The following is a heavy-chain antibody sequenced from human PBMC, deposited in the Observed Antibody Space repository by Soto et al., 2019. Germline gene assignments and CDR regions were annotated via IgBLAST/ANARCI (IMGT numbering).Heavy chain of an antibody. Sequence: SETLSLTCTVSGGSISSYYWSWIRQPPGKGLEWIGYIYYSGSINYNPSLKSRVTISVDTSKNQFSLKLSSVTAADTAVYYCARGSYGSNYWGQGTLVTVSS. D-gene: IGHD5-18*01. J-gene: IGHJ4*02. CDR3: ARGSYGSNY. V-gene: IGHV4-59*01. CDR2: IYYSGSI. CDR1: GGSISSYY.